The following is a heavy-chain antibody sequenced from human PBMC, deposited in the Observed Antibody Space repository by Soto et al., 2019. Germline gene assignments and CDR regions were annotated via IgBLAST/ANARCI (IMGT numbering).Heavy chain of an antibody. J-gene: IGHJ5*02. D-gene: IGHD2-2*01. Sequence: SETLSLTCTVSGGSVSSGEHYWSWVRQPPGRGLEWIGYVYNRGNTDYNPSLKSRVTISIDTSKNQFSLKVNSVTAADTAVYYCASSTRTLGRLFDPWGQGTLVTVS. CDR1: GGSVSSGEHY. CDR2: VYNRGNT. CDR3: ASSTRTLGRLFDP. V-gene: IGHV4-30-4*01.